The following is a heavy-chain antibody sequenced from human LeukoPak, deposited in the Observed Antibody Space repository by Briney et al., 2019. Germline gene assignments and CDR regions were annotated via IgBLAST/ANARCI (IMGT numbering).Heavy chain of an antibody. CDR3: AKPSGATNSVVRDNFDY. D-gene: IGHD4-23*01. CDR1: GFTFSSYA. J-gene: IGHJ4*02. CDR2: IGGSGAGT. V-gene: IGHV3-23*01. Sequence: GGSLRLSCAASGFTFSSYAMSWVRQAPGKGLEWVSAIGGSGAGTYYADSVKGRFTISRDNSKNTLYLQMNSLRAEDTAIFYCAKPSGATNSVVRDNFDYWGQGTLVTVSS.